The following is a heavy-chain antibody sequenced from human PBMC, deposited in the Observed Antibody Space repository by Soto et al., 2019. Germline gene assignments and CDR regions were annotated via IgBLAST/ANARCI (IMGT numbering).Heavy chain of an antibody. V-gene: IGHV3-23*01. J-gene: IGHJ6*02. Sequence: GGSLRLSCAASGFTLSSYGMTWVRQAPGKGLEWVSFSSATGAGTYYADSVKGRFTISRDNAKNSLYLQMSSLRAEDTAVYYCARDRGGYDRLYYYHGMDVWGQGTTVTVSS. CDR2: SSATGAGT. CDR3: ARDRGGYDRLYYYHGMDV. CDR1: GFTLSSYG. D-gene: IGHD5-12*01.